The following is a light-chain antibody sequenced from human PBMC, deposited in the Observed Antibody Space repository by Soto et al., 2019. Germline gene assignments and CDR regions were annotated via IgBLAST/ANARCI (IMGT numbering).Light chain of an antibody. Sequence: QSALTQPASVSGSPGQSITISCTGTSSDVGNYNLVSWYQQYPGKAPKLMIYEGGKRPSGVSNRFSGSKSGNMASLTISGLQAEDEADYYCCSFALRSTVIFGGGTKLTVL. CDR2: EGG. V-gene: IGLV2-23*01. J-gene: IGLJ2*01. CDR3: CSFALRSTVI. CDR1: SSDVGNYNL.